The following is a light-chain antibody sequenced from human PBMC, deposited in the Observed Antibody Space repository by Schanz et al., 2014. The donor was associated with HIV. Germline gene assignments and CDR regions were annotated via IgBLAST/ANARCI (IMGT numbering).Light chain of an antibody. CDR3: ASYTDSATFV. Sequence: QSALTQPPSVSGSPGQSVTISCTGTSADVGTYNRVSWYQQPPGTAPKLMIYEVTSRPSGVPDRFSGSKSGNTASLTISGLQSEDEADYYCASYTDSATFVFGTATKLTVL. V-gene: IGLV2-18*02. CDR1: SADVGTYNR. CDR2: EVT. J-gene: IGLJ1*01.